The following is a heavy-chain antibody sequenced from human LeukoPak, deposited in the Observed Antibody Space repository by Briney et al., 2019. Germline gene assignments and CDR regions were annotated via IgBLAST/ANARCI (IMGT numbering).Heavy chain of an antibody. J-gene: IGHJ4*02. D-gene: IGHD6-19*01. CDR1: GGSISSYY. CDR2: TYYSGST. CDR3: ARGSSSGPDY. V-gene: IGHV4-59*01. Sequence: SETLSLTCTVSGGSISSYYWSWIRQPPGKGLEWIGYTYYSGSTNYNPSLKSRVTISVDTSKNQFSLKLSSVTAADMAVYYCARGSSSGPDYWGQGTLVTVSS.